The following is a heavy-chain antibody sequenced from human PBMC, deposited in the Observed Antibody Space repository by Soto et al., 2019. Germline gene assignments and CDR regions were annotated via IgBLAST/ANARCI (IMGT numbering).Heavy chain of an antibody. CDR3: AKEPPSSTVTLPDYYYYGMDV. CDR2: ISGSGGST. J-gene: IGHJ6*02. D-gene: IGHD4-17*01. Sequence: GGSLRLCCAASGLTFCSYAMSWVRQAPGKGLEWVSAISGSGGSTYYADSVKGRFTISRDNSKNTLYLQMNSLRAEDTAVYYCAKEPPSSTVTLPDYYYYGMDVWGQGTTVTVSS. CDR1: GLTFCSYA. V-gene: IGHV3-23*01.